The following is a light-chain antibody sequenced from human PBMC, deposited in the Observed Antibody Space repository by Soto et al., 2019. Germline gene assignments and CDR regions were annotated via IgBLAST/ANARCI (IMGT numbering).Light chain of an antibody. CDR2: AAS. J-gene: IGKJ4*01. CDR1: QGISNY. Sequence: DIQMTQSPSSLSASVGDRVTITCRASQGISNYLAWYQQKPGKVPKLLIYAASTLQSGVPSRFSGSGSGTDFPLTISSLQPEDVATYYCQKYNSAPPVITFGGGTKVEIK. CDR3: QKYNSAPPVIT. V-gene: IGKV1-27*01.